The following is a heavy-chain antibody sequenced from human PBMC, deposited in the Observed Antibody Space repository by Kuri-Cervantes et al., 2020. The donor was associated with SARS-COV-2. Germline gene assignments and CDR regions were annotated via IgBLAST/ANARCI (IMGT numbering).Heavy chain of an antibody. Sequence: SSETVSCKASGYTFSDHYMYWVRQAPGQGLEWMGGIIPIFGTANYAQKFQGRVTITADESTSTAYMELSSLRAEDTAVYYGAKDYYDSSGYYDAFDIWGQGTMVTVSS. CDR2: IIPIFGTA. CDR3: AKDYYDSSGYYDAFDI. V-gene: IGHV1-69*13. J-gene: IGHJ3*02. D-gene: IGHD3-22*01. CDR1: GYTFSDHY.